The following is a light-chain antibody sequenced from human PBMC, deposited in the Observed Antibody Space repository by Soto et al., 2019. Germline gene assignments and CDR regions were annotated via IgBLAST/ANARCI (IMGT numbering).Light chain of an antibody. CDR3: AAWDSSLNAHLL. Sequence: QSVLTQPPSVSGTPGQRVTISCSGCSSNIGINPVNWNHQLPGTAPTLLTYGNNQRPSGVPDRFSGSKSGTSASLAISALQSEDEADYYCAAWDSSLNAHLLFGGGTKVTVL. J-gene: IGLJ2*01. CDR2: GNN. CDR1: SSNIGINP. V-gene: IGLV1-44*01.